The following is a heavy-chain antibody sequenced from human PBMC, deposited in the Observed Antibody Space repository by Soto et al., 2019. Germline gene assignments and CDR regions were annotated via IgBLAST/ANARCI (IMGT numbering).Heavy chain of an antibody. CDR1: GYTFTSYA. V-gene: IGHV1-3*01. J-gene: IGHJ4*02. CDR3: ARSGLLWFGIFDY. CDR2: INAGNGNT. Sequence: QVQRVQSGAEVKKPGASVKVSCKASGYTFTSYAMHWVRQAPGQRLEWMGWINAGNGNTKYSQKFQGRVTITRDTSASTAYMELSSLRSEDTAVYYCARSGLLWFGIFDYWGQGTLVTVSS. D-gene: IGHD3-10*01.